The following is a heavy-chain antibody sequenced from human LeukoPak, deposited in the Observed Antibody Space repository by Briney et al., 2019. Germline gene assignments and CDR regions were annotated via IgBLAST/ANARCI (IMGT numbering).Heavy chain of an antibody. Sequence: PSETLSLTCAVYGGSFSGYYWSWIRQPPGKGLEWIGEINHSGSTNYNPSLKSRVTISVDTSKNQFSLKLSSVTAADTAAYYCARGIAAQDWGQGTLVTVSS. J-gene: IGHJ4*02. D-gene: IGHD6-6*01. CDR3: ARGIAAQD. CDR2: INHSGST. CDR1: GGSFSGYY. V-gene: IGHV4-34*01.